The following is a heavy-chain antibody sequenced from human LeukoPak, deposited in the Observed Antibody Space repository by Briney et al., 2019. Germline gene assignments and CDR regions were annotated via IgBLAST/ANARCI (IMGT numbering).Heavy chain of an antibody. V-gene: IGHV3-66*01. CDR1: GFTVSSNY. CDR3: ASCFTDGDCEY. CDR2: IYSAGNR. J-gene: IGHJ4*02. Sequence: PGGSLRLSCAASGFTVSSNYMSWVRQAPGKGLEWVSVIYSAGNRYYADFVKGRFTISRDSSKNTVYLQMNSLRVEDTAVYYCASCFTDGDCEYWGQGTLVTVSS. D-gene: IGHD4-17*01.